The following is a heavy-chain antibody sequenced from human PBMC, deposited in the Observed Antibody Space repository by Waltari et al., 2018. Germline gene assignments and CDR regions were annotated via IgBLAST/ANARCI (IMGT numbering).Heavy chain of an antibody. Sequence: QVQLVQSGAEVRKPGASVKVSCKTSGYAFTSYYMHWVRQAPGQGLEWMGWIHPNSGGTNYAQKDQGRITMTSDTSISTVYMELSRLISNDTAVHYCARTYQSASYSDYWGQGTPVTVSS. CDR1: GYAFTSYY. J-gene: IGHJ4*02. CDR3: ARTYQSASYSDY. V-gene: IGHV1-2*02. CDR2: IHPNSGGT. D-gene: IGHD3-16*01.